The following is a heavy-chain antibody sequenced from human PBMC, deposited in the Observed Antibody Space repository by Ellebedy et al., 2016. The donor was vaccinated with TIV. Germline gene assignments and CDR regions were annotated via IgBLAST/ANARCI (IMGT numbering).Heavy chain of an antibody. D-gene: IGHD3-3*01. J-gene: IGHJ5*02. Sequence: PGGSLRLSCAAWGFSFSTFWMSWVRQAPGKGLEWVAHIRTDGSETYYVDSVKGRFTISRENAKNELFLQMDGLRVDDTAVYYCVGFGVFNLWGQGAPVIVSS. V-gene: IGHV3-7*01. CDR3: VGFGVFNL. CDR2: IRTDGSET. CDR1: GFSFSTFW.